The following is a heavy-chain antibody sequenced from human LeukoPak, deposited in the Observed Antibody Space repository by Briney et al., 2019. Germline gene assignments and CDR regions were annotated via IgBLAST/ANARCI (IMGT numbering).Heavy chain of an antibody. V-gene: IGHV4-59*08. D-gene: IGHD6-19*01. CDR2: IYYSGST. J-gene: IGHJ4*02. Sequence: SETLPLTCTVSGGSISSYYWSWIRQPPGKGLEWIGYIYYSGSTNYNPSLKSRVTISVDTSKNQFSLKLSSVTAADTAVYYCARQSSGLDYWGQGTLVTVSS. CDR1: GGSISSYY. CDR3: ARQSSGLDY.